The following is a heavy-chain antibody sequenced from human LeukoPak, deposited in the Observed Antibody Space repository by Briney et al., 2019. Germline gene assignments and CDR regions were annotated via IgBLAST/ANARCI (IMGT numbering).Heavy chain of an antibody. D-gene: IGHD3-22*01. CDR3: ARVPPPGYYYDSSGYYYRDYYYMDV. CDR2: IYTSGST. CDR1: GGSISSYY. V-gene: IGHV4-4*07. J-gene: IGHJ6*03. Sequence: SETLSLTCTVSGGSISSYYWSWIRQPAGEGLEWIGRIYTSGSTNYNPSLKSRVTMSVDTSKNQFSLKLSSVTAADTAVYYCARVPPPGYYYDSSGYYYRDYYYMDVWGKGTTVTVSS.